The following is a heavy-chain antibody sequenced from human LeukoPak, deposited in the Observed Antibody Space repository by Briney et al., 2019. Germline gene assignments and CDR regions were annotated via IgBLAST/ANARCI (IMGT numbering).Heavy chain of an antibody. CDR1: GFTFDDCA. J-gene: IGHJ5*02. Sequence: GGSLRLSCAASGFTFDDCAMHWVRQAPGKGLEWVSGISWNSGSIGYADSVKGRFTITRDNAKNSLYLQMNSLRAEDTALYYCAKGREYSGSYYGIDPWGQGTLVTVSS. V-gene: IGHV3-9*01. CDR3: AKGREYSGSYYGIDP. CDR2: ISWNSGSI. D-gene: IGHD1-26*01.